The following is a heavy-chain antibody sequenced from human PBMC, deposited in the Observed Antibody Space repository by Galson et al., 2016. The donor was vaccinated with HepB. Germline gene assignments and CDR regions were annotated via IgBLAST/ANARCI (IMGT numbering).Heavy chain of an antibody. CDR3: ARATPYYDILTGYYNYYFDY. Sequence: SLRLSRAASRFKFDDYGMSWVRQAPGKGLEWVSGIYWNGGSTGYVDSVKGRFTISRDNAKNSLYLQKNSLRAEDTALYYCARATPYYDILTGYYNYYFDYWGQGTLVTVSS. D-gene: IGHD3-9*01. CDR1: RFKFDDYG. CDR2: IYWNGGST. V-gene: IGHV3-20*04. J-gene: IGHJ4*02.